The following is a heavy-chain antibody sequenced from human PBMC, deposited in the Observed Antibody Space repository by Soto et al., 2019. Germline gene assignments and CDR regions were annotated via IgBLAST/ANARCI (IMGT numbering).Heavy chain of an antibody. CDR1: GGSISSGGYS. D-gene: IGHD6-13*01. V-gene: IGHV4-30-2*01. CDR2: IYHSGST. J-gene: IGHJ5*02. CDR3: ARGFIAAAGKVGWFDP. Sequence: QLQLQESGSGLVKPSQTLSLTCAVSGGSISSGGYSWSWIRQPPGKGLEWIGYIYHSGSTYYNPSLKSRVTISVDRSKNQFSLKLSSVTAADTALYYCARGFIAAAGKVGWFDPWGQGTLVTVSS.